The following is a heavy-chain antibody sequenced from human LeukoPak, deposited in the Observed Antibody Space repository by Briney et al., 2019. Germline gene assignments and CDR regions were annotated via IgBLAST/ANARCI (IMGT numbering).Heavy chain of an antibody. Sequence: SETLSLTCTVSGGSISSSSYYWGWIRQPPGKGLEWIGRIYTSGSTNYNPSLKSRVTMSVDTSKNQFSLKLSSVTAADTAVYYCARDSSSSLDAFDIWGQGTMVTVSS. D-gene: IGHD6-13*01. CDR2: IYTSGST. J-gene: IGHJ3*02. V-gene: IGHV4-39*07. CDR1: GGSISSSSYY. CDR3: ARDSSSSLDAFDI.